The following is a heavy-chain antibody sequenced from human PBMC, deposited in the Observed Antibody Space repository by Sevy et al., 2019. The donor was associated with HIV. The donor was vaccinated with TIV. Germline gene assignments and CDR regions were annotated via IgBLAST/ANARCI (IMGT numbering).Heavy chain of an antibody. CDR3: AGDAVYSTVWYPGY. D-gene: IGHD6-19*01. CDR1: GFSFSTHA. CDR2: ISFDGSDK. V-gene: IGHV3-30*03. J-gene: IGHJ4*02. Sequence: GGSLRLSCAASGFSFSTHAMHWVRQAPGKGLEWVAVISFDGSDKYYTDSVKGRFTISRDDSKNTLLLQVSSLRAEDTAVYYCAGDAVYSTVWYPGYWGQGTLVTVSS.